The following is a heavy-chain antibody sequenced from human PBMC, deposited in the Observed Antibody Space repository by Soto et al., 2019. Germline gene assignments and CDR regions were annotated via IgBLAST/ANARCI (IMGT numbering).Heavy chain of an antibody. V-gene: IGHV3-23*01. CDR1: GFTFSSYA. Sequence: GGSLRLSCAASGFTFSSYAMSWVRQAPGKGLEWVSAMSVSGGSTFYADSVKGRFTISRDSSKNTLYLRMNSLRAEDTAVYYCAVSEYSYGSYWGQGTLVTVSS. CDR2: MSVSGGST. D-gene: IGHD5-18*01. J-gene: IGHJ4*02. CDR3: AVSEYSYGSY.